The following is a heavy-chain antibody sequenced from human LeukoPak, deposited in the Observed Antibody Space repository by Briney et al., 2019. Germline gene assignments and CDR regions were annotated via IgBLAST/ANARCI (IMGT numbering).Heavy chain of an antibody. D-gene: IGHD3-9*01. V-gene: IGHV4-59*07. CDR3: ARCPVFDWLFGYYCYMDV. J-gene: IGHJ6*03. CDR2: ISNRGST. Sequence: SDTLSLTRNVCVVSIHNYYRRWIRQPPGRGLEWVDYISNRGSTNYYPSLKSRVTISVDTSKNQFSLTLSSVTAADTAVDYCARCPVFDWLFGYYCYMDVWGKGTTVTVSS. CDR1: VVSIHNYY.